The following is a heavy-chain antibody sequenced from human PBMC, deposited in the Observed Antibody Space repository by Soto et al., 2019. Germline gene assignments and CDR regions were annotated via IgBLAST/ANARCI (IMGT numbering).Heavy chain of an antibody. CDR2: IIPIFGTA. V-gene: IGHV1-69*06. CDR1: GGTFSSYA. CDR3: ARAPKGDSSGHYYRDYYYYGMDV. Sequence: GASVKVSCKAPGGTFSSYAISWVRQAPGQGLEWMGGIIPIFGTANYAQKFQGRVTITADKSTSTAYMELSSLRSEDTAVYYCARAPKGDSSGHYYRDYYYYGMDVWGQGTTVTVSS. D-gene: IGHD3-22*01. J-gene: IGHJ6*02.